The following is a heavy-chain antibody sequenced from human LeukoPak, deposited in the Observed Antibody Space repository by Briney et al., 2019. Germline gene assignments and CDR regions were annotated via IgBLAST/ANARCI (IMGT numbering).Heavy chain of an antibody. D-gene: IGHD5-18*01. V-gene: IGHV4-59*12. CDR2: IYHDGST. J-gene: IGHJ4*02. CDR3: ARDRGGYTYSHDY. Sequence: PSETLSLTCTVSGGSISSYYWSWIRQPPEKGLEWIGEIYHDGSTNYNPSLKSRVTISMDKSKNQLSLKLNFATAADTAVYYCARDRGGYTYSHDYWGQGTLVTVSS. CDR1: GGSISSYY.